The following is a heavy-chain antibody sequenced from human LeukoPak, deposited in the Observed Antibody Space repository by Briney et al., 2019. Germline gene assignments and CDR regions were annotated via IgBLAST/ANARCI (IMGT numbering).Heavy chain of an antibody. D-gene: IGHD3-10*01. CDR1: GFTFSNYG. V-gene: IGHV3-30*03. CDR2: ISYDGSNK. Sequence: PGRSLRLSCAASGFTFSNYGMHWVRQAPGKGLEWVAVISYDGSNKYYGDSVKGRFTISRDKSRNTLYLQMNSLRAEDTAVYYCARGSHDGYGSGSCLDYWGQGTLVTVSS. CDR3: ARGSHDGYGSGSCLDY. J-gene: IGHJ4*02.